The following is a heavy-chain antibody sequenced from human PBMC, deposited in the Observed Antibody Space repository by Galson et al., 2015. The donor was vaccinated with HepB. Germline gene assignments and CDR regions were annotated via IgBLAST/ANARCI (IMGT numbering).Heavy chain of an antibody. V-gene: IGHV3-30*02. Sequence: SLRLSCAASGFTFSSYGMHWVRQAPGKGLEWVAFIRYDGSNKYYADSVKGRFTISRDNSKNTLYLQMNSLRAEDTAVYYCAKEEGGYSYANYFDYWGQGTLVTVSS. CDR1: GFTFSSYG. CDR2: IRYDGSNK. J-gene: IGHJ4*02. D-gene: IGHD5-18*01. CDR3: AKEEGGYSYANYFDY.